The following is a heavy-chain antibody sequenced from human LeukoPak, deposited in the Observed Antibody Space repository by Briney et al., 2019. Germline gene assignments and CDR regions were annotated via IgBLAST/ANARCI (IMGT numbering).Heavy chain of an antibody. CDR3: AREYSDAFDI. J-gene: IGHJ3*02. D-gene: IGHD1-1*01. CDR2: IYYSGST. V-gene: IGHV4-59*01. Sequence: LETLSLTCTVSGGSISSYYWSWIRQPPGKGLEWIGYIYYSGSTNYNPSLKSRVTISVDTSKNQFSLKLSSVTAADTAVYYCAREYSDAFDIWGQGTMVTVSS. CDR1: GGSISSYY.